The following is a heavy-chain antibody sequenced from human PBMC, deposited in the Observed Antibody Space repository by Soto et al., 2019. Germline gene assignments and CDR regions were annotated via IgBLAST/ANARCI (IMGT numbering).Heavy chain of an antibody. D-gene: IGHD2-15*01. CDR3: SGCSGGACHKNYGMDV. Sequence: EVHLVESGGGLVKPGGSLRLSCAVSGFTFSSCTMNWVRQAPGKGLEWVSSFRPSSGHIYYADSVKGRFTISRDNAKNSLFLQMNSLRGEDTAVYYCSGCSGGACHKNYGMDVWGQGTTVTVSS. J-gene: IGHJ6*02. V-gene: IGHV3-21*06. CDR1: GFTFSSCT. CDR2: FRPSSGHI.